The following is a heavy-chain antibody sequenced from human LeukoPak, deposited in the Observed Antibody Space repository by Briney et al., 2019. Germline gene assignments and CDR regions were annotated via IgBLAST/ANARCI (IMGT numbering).Heavy chain of an antibody. CDR2: ISWDGGST. Sequence: GGSLRLSCAASGFTFDDYAMHWVRQAPGKGLEWVSLISWDGGSTYYADPVKGRFTISRDNSKNSLYLQMNSLRAEDTALYYCAKDIRTFGICSSTSCYGPHFDYWGQGTLVTVSS. J-gene: IGHJ4*02. CDR1: GFTFDDYA. V-gene: IGHV3-43D*03. D-gene: IGHD2-2*01. CDR3: AKDIRTFGICSSTSCYGPHFDY.